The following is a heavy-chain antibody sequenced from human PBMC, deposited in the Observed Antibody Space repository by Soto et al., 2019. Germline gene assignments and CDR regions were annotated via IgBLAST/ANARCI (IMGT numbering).Heavy chain of an antibody. CDR1: GFTFSSYA. J-gene: IGHJ6*03. Sequence: GGSLRLSCAASGFTFSSYAMHWVRQAPGKGLEYVSAISSNGGSTYYANSVKGRFTISRDNSKNTLYLQMGSLRAEDMAVYYCARDKKYSSSWYYYYYMDVWGKGTTVTVSS. CDR3: ARDKKYSSSWYYYYYMDV. V-gene: IGHV3-64*01. D-gene: IGHD6-13*01. CDR2: ISSNGGST.